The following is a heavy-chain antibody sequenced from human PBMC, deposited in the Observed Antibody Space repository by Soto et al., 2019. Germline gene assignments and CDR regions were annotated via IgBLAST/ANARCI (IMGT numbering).Heavy chain of an antibody. CDR3: ARGLISGSHYSGGWYYFDS. CDR2: INHSGSA. D-gene: IGHD1-26*01. V-gene: IGHV4-34*01. J-gene: IGHJ4*02. Sequence: WTWIRQTPGKGLQWIGQINHSGSANYNPSLKSRVTISVHTSNSQFSLELSSVTAADTAVYYCARGLISGSHYSGGWYYFDSWGQGTQVTVSS.